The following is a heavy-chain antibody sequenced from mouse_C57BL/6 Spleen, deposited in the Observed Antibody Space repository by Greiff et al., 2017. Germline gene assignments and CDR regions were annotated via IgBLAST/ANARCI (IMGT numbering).Heavy chain of an antibody. J-gene: IGHJ4*01. V-gene: IGHV1-15*01. Sequence: VQLQQSGAELVRPGASVTLSCKASGYTFTDYEMHWVKQTPVHGLEWIGAIDPETGGTANNQKFKGKAILTADKSSSTAYMELRSLTSEDSAVYYCTRRGYSLYAMDYWGQGTLVTVSS. D-gene: IGHD2-3*01. CDR2: IDPETGGT. CDR1: GYTFTDYE. CDR3: TRRGYSLYAMDY.